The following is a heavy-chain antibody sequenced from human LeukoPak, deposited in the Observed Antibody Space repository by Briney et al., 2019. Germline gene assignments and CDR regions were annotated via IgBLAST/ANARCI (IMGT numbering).Heavy chain of an antibody. Sequence: PSETLSLTCAVSGGSISSSNWWSWVRQPPGKGLECIGEIYHSGRTNYNPSLKSRVTISVDKSKNQLSLNLSSVTAADTALYYCARGYDYISGRYYFDSWGQGTLVTVSS. CDR2: IYHSGRT. V-gene: IGHV4-4*02. D-gene: IGHD3-10*01. CDR1: GGSISSSNW. CDR3: ARGYDYISGRYYFDS. J-gene: IGHJ4*02.